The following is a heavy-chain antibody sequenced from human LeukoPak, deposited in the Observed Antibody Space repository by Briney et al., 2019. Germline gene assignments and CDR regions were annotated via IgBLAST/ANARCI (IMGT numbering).Heavy chain of an antibody. Sequence: GGSLRLSCAASGFSFSSYWMSWVRQSPGKGLELVADIKQDASEKYYVDSVKGRFTISRDNAKKSLYLQMNSLRAEDTAVYYCARVGGFGYCTSTSCPPEYWGQGTLVTVSS. D-gene: IGHD2-2*01. CDR3: ARVGGFGYCTSTSCPPEY. V-gene: IGHV3-7*01. J-gene: IGHJ4*02. CDR1: GFSFSSYW. CDR2: IKQDASEK.